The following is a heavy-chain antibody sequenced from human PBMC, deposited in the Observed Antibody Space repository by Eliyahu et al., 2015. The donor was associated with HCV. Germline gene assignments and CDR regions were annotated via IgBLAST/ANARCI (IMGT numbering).Heavy chain of an antibody. V-gene: IGHV3-7*03. J-gene: IGHJ3*02. CDR2: IKQDGSEK. CDR1: GFXFSSYW. D-gene: IGHD2-15*01. Sequence: EVQLVESGGGVVQPGGSLRLSCVGSGFXFSSYWMNWVRQAPGRGLEWGANIKQDGSEKYYVDSMKGRITISRDNAKNSLYLQVNILRVEDTAVYYCAGARRRYCSGGTCSSGALEIWGHGTMVAVSS. CDR3: AGARRRYCSGGTCSSGALEI.